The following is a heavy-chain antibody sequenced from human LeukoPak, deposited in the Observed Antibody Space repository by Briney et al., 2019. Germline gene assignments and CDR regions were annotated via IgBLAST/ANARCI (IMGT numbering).Heavy chain of an antibody. D-gene: IGHD3-22*01. Sequence: GGSLRLSCAASGFSFSTTWMHWVRQVPGKGLVWISRINSDGSSTIYADSVKGRFTISRDNAKNMLYLQMNSLRVEDTAVYYCARDRYYAIDYWGQRTLVTVSS. CDR1: GFSFSTTW. J-gene: IGHJ4*02. CDR3: ARDRYYAIDY. CDR2: INSDGSST. V-gene: IGHV3-74*01.